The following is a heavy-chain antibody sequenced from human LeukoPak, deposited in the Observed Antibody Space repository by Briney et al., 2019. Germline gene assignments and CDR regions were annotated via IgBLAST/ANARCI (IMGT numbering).Heavy chain of an antibody. J-gene: IGHJ4*02. V-gene: IGHV1-18*01. CDR2: ISANNSNY. D-gene: IGHD6-6*01. CDR3: ARDLGVSSSSTLDY. CDR1: GSTFTTYG. Sequence: GSVKFSCHASGSTFTTYGNSCVRQAPGQGREWMGWISANNSNYTYAQKLQGRVTMTTDTSTSTAYMELRSLRSDDAAVYYCARDLGVSSSSTLDYWGQGTLVTVSS.